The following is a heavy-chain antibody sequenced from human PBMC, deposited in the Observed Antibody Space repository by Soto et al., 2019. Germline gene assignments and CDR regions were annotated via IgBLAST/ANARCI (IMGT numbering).Heavy chain of an antibody. CDR1: GYTFTSYA. CDR3: AKGASFVVVPAGDYYLIDV. D-gene: IGHD2-2*01. V-gene: IGHV1-3*01. Sequence: ASVKVSCKASGYTFTSYAMHWVRQAPGQRLEWMGWINAGNGNTKYSQKFQGRVTITRDTSASTAYMELSSLRSEDTAVYYCAKGASFVVVPAGDYYLIDVWGKGSSVTGSS. CDR2: INAGNGNT. J-gene: IGHJ6*03.